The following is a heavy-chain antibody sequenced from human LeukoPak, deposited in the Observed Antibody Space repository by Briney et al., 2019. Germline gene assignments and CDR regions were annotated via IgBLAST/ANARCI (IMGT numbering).Heavy chain of an antibody. Sequence: SETLSLTCTVSGGSISSYYWSWLRQPPGKGLEWIGYIYYSGSTNYNPSLKSRVTISVDTSKNQFSLKLSSVTAADTAVYYCASPSRGDGYSLAFDYWGQGTLVTVSS. D-gene: IGHD5-24*01. CDR2: IYYSGST. V-gene: IGHV4-59*01. CDR3: ASPSRGDGYSLAFDY. J-gene: IGHJ4*02. CDR1: GGSISSYY.